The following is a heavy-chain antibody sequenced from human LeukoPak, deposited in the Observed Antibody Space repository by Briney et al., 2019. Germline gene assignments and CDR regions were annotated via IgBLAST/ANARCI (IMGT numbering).Heavy chain of an antibody. D-gene: IGHD3-22*01. Sequence: PSETLSLTCTVSGYSISNGYFWGWIRQPAGKGLEWIGRIYTSGSTNYNPSLKSRVTISVDTSKNQFSLKLSSVTAADTAVYYCARDDSSGLYFDYWGQGSLVTVSS. CDR2: IYTSGST. J-gene: IGHJ4*02. CDR3: ARDDSSGLYFDY. V-gene: IGHV4-4*07. CDR1: GYSISNGYF.